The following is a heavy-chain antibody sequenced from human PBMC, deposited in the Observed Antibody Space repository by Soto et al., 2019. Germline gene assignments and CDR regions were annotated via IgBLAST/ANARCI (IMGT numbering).Heavy chain of an antibody. CDR1: GYTFTSYG. V-gene: IGHV1-18*01. Sequence: QVQLVQSGAEVKKPGASVKVSCKASGYTFTSYGISWLRQAPGQGLEWMGWISAYNGNTNYAQKLQGRVTMTTHTATSTAYMELRGLRSDDTAVYYCARDYCSGCSCYLAWFDPWGQGTLVTVSS. D-gene: IGHD2-15*01. CDR3: ARDYCSGCSCYLAWFDP. J-gene: IGHJ5*02. CDR2: ISAYNGNT.